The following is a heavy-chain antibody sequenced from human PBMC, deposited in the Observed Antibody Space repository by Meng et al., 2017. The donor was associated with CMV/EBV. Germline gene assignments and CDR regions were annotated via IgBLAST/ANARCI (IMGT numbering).Heavy chain of an antibody. D-gene: IGHD5-12*01. CDR1: GGTFSSYA. V-gene: IGHV1-69*06. J-gene: IGHJ4*02. CDR2: IIPIFGTA. Sequence: SGGTFSSYAISWVRQAPGQGLEWMGGIIPIFGTANYAQKFQGRVTITADKSTSTAYMELSSLRSEDTAVYYCARGRAEYSGYDEFDYWGQGTPVTVSS. CDR3: ARGRAEYSGYDEFDY.